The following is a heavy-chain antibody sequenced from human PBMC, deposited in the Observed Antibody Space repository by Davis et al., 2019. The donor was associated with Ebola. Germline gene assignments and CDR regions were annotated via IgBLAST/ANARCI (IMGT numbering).Heavy chain of an antibody. CDR1: GFTFSSYA. CDR2: ISYDGSNK. CDR3: AKDRPHSSGYYYDYYYYGMDV. J-gene: IGHJ6*02. Sequence: GESLRISCAASGFTFSSYAMHWVRQAPGKGLEWVAVISYDGSNKYYADSVKGRFTISRDNSKNTLYLQMNSLRAEDTAVYYCAKDRPHSSGYYYDYYYYGMDVWGQGTTVTVSS. V-gene: IGHV3-30-3*01. D-gene: IGHD3-22*01.